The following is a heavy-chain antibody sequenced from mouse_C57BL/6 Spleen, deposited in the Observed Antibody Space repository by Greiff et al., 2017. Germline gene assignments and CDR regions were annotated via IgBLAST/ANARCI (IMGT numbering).Heavy chain of an antibody. CDR2: INPYNGGT. D-gene: IGHD1-1*01. CDR1: GYTFTDYY. Sequence: VQLKQSGPVLVKPGASVKMSCKASGYTFTDYYMNWVKQSHGKSLEWIGVINPYNGGTSYNQKFKGKATLTVDKSSSTAYMELNSRTSEDSAVYYCASPIYYYGSSPFDYWGQGTTLTVSS. CDR3: ASPIYYYGSSPFDY. V-gene: IGHV1-19*01. J-gene: IGHJ2*01.